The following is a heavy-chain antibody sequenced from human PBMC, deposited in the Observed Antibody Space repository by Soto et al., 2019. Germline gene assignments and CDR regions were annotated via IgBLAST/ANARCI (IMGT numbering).Heavy chain of an antibody. CDR3: ARGYSGYENFDN. V-gene: IGHV1-46*03. D-gene: IGHD5-12*01. CDR2: INPSGDST. J-gene: IGHJ4*02. CDR1: GFTFPKYY. Sequence: ASVKVSCKASGFTFPKYYMHWVRRPPGQGLEWMGMINPSGDSTSYAQKFQGRVTMTRDTSTSTVNVELSSLRSEDTAVYFCARGYSGYENFDNWGQGTLVTVSS.